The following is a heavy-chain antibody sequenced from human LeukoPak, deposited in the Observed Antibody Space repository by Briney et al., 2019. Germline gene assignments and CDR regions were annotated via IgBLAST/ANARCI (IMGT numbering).Heavy chain of an antibody. CDR1: GFTFSTYA. CDR3: ARSLFGERGVDNFDF. CDR2: ISGSGGST. J-gene: IGHJ3*01. V-gene: IGHV3-23*01. D-gene: IGHD3-10*01. Sequence: GGSLRLSCAASGFTFSTYAMTWVRQAPWKGLEWVSSISGSGGSTYYADSVKGRFTISRDKSKNTLYLRMNSLRAEDTAIYYCARSLFGERGVDNFDFWGQGTVVTVSS.